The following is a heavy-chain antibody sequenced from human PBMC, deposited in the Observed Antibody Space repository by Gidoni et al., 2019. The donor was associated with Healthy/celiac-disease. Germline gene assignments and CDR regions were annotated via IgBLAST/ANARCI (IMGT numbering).Heavy chain of an antibody. V-gene: IGHV1-2*06. J-gene: IGHJ5*02. Sequence: QVQLVQSGAEVKKPGASVKVSCKASGYTFTGYYMHWVRQAPGQGLEWMGRINPNSGGTNDAQKFQGRVTMTRDTSISTAYMELSRLRSDDTAVYYCARGGGIVVVVAASGGGWFDPWGQGTLVTVSS. CDR1: GYTFTGYY. CDR2: INPNSGGT. CDR3: ARGGGIVVVVAASGGGWFDP. D-gene: IGHD2-15*01.